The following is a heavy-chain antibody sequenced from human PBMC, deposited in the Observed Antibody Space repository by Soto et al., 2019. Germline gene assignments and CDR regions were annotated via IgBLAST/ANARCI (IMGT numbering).Heavy chain of an antibody. Sequence: GASVKVSCKVSGYTLTELSMHWVRQAPGKGLEWMGGFDPEDGETIYAQKFQGRVTMTEDTSTDTAYMELSSLRSEDTAVYYCATGALAYHGSGSYYNGLTNWFDPWGQGTLVTVSS. D-gene: IGHD3-10*01. CDR2: FDPEDGET. CDR1: GYTLTELS. J-gene: IGHJ5*02. V-gene: IGHV1-24*01. CDR3: ATGALAYHGSGSYYNGLTNWFDP.